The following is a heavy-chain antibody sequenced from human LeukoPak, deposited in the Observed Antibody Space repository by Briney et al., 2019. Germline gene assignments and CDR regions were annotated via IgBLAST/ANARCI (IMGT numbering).Heavy chain of an antibody. CDR1: GFTFSSYA. CDR2: ISGSGGST. CDR3: AKDSGEFDY. Sequence: GGSLTLSCAASGFTFSSYAMSWVRQAPGKGLEWVSAISGSGGSTYYADSVKGRFTISRDNSKNTLYMQMNSLRAEDTDVYYCAKDSGEFDYWGQGTLVTVSS. V-gene: IGHV3-23*01. D-gene: IGHD3-10*01. J-gene: IGHJ4*02.